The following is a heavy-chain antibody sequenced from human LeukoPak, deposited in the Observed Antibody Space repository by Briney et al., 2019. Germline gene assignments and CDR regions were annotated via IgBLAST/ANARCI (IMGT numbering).Heavy chain of an antibody. D-gene: IGHD5-18*01. V-gene: IGHV3-23*01. J-gene: IGHJ4*02. CDR1: RFTFSNFA. Sequence: GGSLRLSCAASRFTFSNFAMSWVRQAPGKGLEWVSAISGSGGSTYYADSVKGRFTISRDNSENTLYLQMNSLRAEDTAVYYCAKASRGYSYGYWDYWGQGTLVTVSS. CDR3: AKASRGYSYGYWDY. CDR2: ISGSGGST.